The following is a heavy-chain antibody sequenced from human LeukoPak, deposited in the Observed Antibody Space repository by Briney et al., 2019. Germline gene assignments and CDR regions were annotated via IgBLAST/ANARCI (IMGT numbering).Heavy chain of an antibody. J-gene: IGHJ3*02. Sequence: PGGSLRLSCAASGLTFSSYSMNWVRQAPGKGLEWVSYISSSSSTIYYADSVKGRFTVSRDNAKNSLYLQMNRLRDEDTAVYYCARDFKQYQLLFWTALSDALDIWGQGKMLTVSS. CDR1: GLTFSSYS. V-gene: IGHV3-48*02. CDR2: ISSSSSTI. CDR3: ARDFKQYQLLFWTALSDALDI. D-gene: IGHD2-2*01.